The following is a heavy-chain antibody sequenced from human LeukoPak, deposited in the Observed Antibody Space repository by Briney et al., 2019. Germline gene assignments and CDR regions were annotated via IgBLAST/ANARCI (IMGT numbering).Heavy chain of an antibody. CDR3: ARGSPRGGLDS. Sequence: GGSLRLSCAASDFTFSTFTMHWVRQAPGKGLEWVSSVSSSSRTINYADSVQGRSTVSRDNANNSMYLRINDLRREDTAVYYCARGSPRGGLDSWGQGTLVTVSS. D-gene: IGHD1-14*01. CDR2: VSSSSRTI. V-gene: IGHV3-48*01. CDR1: DFTFSTFT. J-gene: IGHJ4*02.